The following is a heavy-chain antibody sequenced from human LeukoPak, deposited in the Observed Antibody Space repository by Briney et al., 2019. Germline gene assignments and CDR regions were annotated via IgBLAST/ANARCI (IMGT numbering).Heavy chain of an antibody. CDR1: GFTFSNAW. V-gene: IGHV3-15*01. CDR2: IKRQTEGWAK. CDR3: SRNADHDW. J-gene: IGHJ4*02. Sequence: PGGSLRLSCAASGFTFSNAWMSWVRQAPGKGLEWVGRIKRQTEGWAKDYAAPVKGRFTISRDDSKNTVYLQMNNLEIEDTAVYFCSRNADHDWWGQGTLVTVSS. D-gene: IGHD1-14*01.